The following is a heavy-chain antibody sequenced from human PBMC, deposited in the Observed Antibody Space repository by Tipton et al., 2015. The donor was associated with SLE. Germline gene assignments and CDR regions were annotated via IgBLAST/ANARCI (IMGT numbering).Heavy chain of an antibody. V-gene: IGHV4-34*01. CDR1: GGPISSYY. D-gene: IGHD6-6*01. J-gene: IGHJ4*02. CDR2: INHSGST. CDR3: ARDGAARGDFDY. Sequence: TLSLTCTVSGGPISSYYWSWIRQPPGKGLEWIGEINHSGSTNYNPSLKSRVTISVDTSKNQFSLKLSSVTAADTAVYYCARDGAARGDFDYWGQGTLVTVSS.